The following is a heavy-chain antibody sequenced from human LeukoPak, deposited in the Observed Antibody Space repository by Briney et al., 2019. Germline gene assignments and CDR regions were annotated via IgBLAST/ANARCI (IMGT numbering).Heavy chain of an antibody. D-gene: IGHD3-10*01. CDR1: GFTFSSYA. Sequence: GESLRLSCAASGFTFSSYAMHWVRQAPGKGLEWVAVISYDGSNKYYADSVKGRFTISRDNSKNTLYLQMNSLRAEDTAVYYCARSPRSMVRGVNNWFDPWGQGTLVTVSS. V-gene: IGHV3-30*04. J-gene: IGHJ5*02. CDR3: ARSPRSMVRGVNNWFDP. CDR2: ISYDGSNK.